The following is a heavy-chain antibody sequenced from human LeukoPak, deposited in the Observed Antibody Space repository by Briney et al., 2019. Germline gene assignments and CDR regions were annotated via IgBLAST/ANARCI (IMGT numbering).Heavy chain of an antibody. J-gene: IGHJ6*02. CDR3: ARHQYGVNPYYYYGMDV. D-gene: IGHD4-17*01. Sequence: GSLRLSCAASGFTFSSYAMSWIRQPPGKGLEWIGYIYYSGSTNYNPSLKSRVTISVDTSKNQFSLKLSSVTAADTAVYYCARHQYGVNPYYYYGMDVWGQGTTVTVSS. CDR2: IYYSGST. CDR1: GFTFSSYA. V-gene: IGHV4-59*08.